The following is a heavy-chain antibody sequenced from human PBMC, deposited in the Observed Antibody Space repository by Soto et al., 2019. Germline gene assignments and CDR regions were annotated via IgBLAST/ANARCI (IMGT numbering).Heavy chain of an antibody. D-gene: IGHD5-12*01. J-gene: IGHJ5*02. CDR3: AVGSVDIVPTGMKPFDP. Sequence: QVQLVQSGAEVKKPGSSVKVSCKASGGTFSNYAISWVRQAPGQGLEWMGGIIHIFGTANYAQKFQGRVTITADESTSTDYMELSSLRSEDTAISYCAVGSVDIVPTGMKPFDPWGQGTLVTVSS. CDR1: GGTFSNYA. CDR2: IIHIFGTA. V-gene: IGHV1-69*12.